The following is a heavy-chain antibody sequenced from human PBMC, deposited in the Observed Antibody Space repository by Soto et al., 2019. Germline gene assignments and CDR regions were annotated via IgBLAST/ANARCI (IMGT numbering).Heavy chain of an antibody. CDR1: GGSISSYY. CDR3: AGWRRGLVAATPYLGYWFDP. Sequence: SETLSLTCTVSGGSISSYYWSWIRQPPGKGLEWIGYIYYSGSTNYNPSLKSRVTISVDTSKSQFSLKLSSVTAADTALYYCAGWRRGLVAATPYLGYWFDPWGQGTLVTVSS. V-gene: IGHV4-59*01. J-gene: IGHJ5*02. D-gene: IGHD2-15*01. CDR2: IYYSGST.